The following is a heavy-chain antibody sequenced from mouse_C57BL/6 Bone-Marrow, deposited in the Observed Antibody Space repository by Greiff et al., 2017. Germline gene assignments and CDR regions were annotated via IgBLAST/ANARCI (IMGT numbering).Heavy chain of an antibody. J-gene: IGHJ3*01. CDR2: IYPRDGST. Sequence: QVLLQQSGPELVKPGASVKLSCKASGYTFTSYDINWVKQRPGQGLEWIGWIYPRDGSTKYNEKFKGKATLTVDTSSCTAYMELHSLTAEDSAVYFCARIYYYGSSYRWFAYWGQGTLVTVSA. CDR1: GYTFTSYD. V-gene: IGHV1-85*01. D-gene: IGHD1-1*01. CDR3: ARIYYYGSSYRWFAY.